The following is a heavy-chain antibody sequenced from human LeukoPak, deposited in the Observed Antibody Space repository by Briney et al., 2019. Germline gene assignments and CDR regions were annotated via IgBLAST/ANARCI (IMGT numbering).Heavy chain of an antibody. CDR1: GFTFSSHA. D-gene: IGHD6-6*01. J-gene: IGHJ3*02. CDR3: AKSSIAAPGAFDI. Sequence: GGSLRLSCAASGFTFSSHAMSWVRQAPGKGLEWVSAISGSGGSTYYADSVKGRFTISRDNSKNTLYLQMNSLRAEDTAVYYCAKSSIAAPGAFDIWGQGTMVTVSS. V-gene: IGHV3-23*01. CDR2: ISGSGGST.